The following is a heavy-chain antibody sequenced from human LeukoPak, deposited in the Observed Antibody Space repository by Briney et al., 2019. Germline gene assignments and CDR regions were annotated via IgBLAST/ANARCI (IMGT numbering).Heavy chain of an antibody. D-gene: IGHD1-20*01. J-gene: IGHJ4*02. Sequence: GGSLRLSCAASGFTFSDYYMSWIRQAPGKGLEWVSYISSSGSTIYYADSVKGRFTISRDNAKNSLYLQMNSLRAEDTSVYYCARDLTGTTLPFDYWGQGTLVTVSS. V-gene: IGHV3-11*01. CDR2: ISSSGSTI. CDR3: ARDLTGTTLPFDY. CDR1: GFTFSDYY.